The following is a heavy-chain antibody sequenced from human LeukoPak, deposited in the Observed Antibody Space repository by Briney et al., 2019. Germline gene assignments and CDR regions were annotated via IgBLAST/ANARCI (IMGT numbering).Heavy chain of an antibody. Sequence: GGSLRLSCVASGFTFNIYVMIWVRQAPGKGLEWVSGISGSGSNTYNADYVKGRFTISRDNSKNTVYLQMNSLRAEDTAIYYCAKDPLDYWGQGTLVTVSS. CDR3: AKDPLDY. J-gene: IGHJ4*02. CDR1: GFTFNIYV. V-gene: IGHV3-23*01. CDR2: ISGSGSNT.